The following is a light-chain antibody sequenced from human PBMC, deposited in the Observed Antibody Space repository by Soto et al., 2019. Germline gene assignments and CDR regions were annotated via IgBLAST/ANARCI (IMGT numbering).Light chain of an antibody. V-gene: IGKV4-1*01. Sequence: DIVMTQSPDSLAVSLGERATINCKSSQSVLYSSNNKNYLAWYQQKPGQPPKLLIYWASTRESGVPDRFSGSGSGTDFTLTISSLQAEDVAVYYCHHYGSAPWTFGQGTKVEIK. J-gene: IGKJ1*01. CDR2: WAS. CDR3: HHYGSAPWT. CDR1: QSVLYSSNNKNY.